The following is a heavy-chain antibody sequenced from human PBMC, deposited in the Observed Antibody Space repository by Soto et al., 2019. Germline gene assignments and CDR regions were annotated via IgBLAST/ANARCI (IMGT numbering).Heavy chain of an antibody. J-gene: IGHJ4*02. V-gene: IGHV3-13*01. CDR1: GFTFSSYD. D-gene: IGHD2-21*02. Sequence: EVQLVESGGGLVQPGGSLRLSYAASGFTFSSYDMHWVRQATGKGLEWVSAIGTAGDTYYPGSVKGRFTISRENAKNSLYLQMNSLRAEDTAVYYCARDGGNSDFMFDYWGQGTLVTVSS. CDR2: IGTAGDT. CDR3: ARDGGNSDFMFDY.